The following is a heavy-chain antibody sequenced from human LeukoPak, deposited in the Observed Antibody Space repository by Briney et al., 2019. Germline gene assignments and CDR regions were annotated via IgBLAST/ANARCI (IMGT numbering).Heavy chain of an antibody. J-gene: IGHJ4*02. CDR2: ISSSSSYI. D-gene: IGHD2-2*01. CDR1: GFTFSSYS. CDR3: ARPSSIVVVPAAMDY. V-gene: IGHV3-21*01. Sequence: GSLRLSCAASGFTFSSYSMNWVRQAPGKGLEWVSSISSSSSYIYYADSVKGRFTISRDNAKNSLYLQMNSLRAEDTAVYYCARPSSIVVVPAAMDYWGQGTLVTVSS.